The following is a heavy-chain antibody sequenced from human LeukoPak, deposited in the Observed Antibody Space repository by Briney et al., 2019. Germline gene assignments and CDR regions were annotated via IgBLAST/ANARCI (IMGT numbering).Heavy chain of an antibody. J-gene: IGHJ4*02. V-gene: IGHV4-34*01. D-gene: IGHD3-22*01. CDR3: ARAHPLYYYDSSGFIDY. Sequence: SETLSLTCAVYGGSFSVYYWSWIRQPPGKGLEWIGEINHSGSTNYSPSLKSRVTISVDTSKNQFSLKLSSVTAADTAVYYCARAHPLYYYDSSGFIDYWGQGTLVTVSS. CDR2: INHSGST. CDR1: GGSFSVYY.